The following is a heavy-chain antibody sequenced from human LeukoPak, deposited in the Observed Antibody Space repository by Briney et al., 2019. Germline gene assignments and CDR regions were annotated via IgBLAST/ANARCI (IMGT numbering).Heavy chain of an antibody. J-gene: IGHJ4*02. V-gene: IGHV3-21*01. D-gene: IGHD6-13*01. Sequence: GGSLRLSCAASGFTFGSYSMNWVRQAPGKGLEWVSSISTSSTYIYYADSVRGRFTISRDNAKNSLYLHMNSLRAEDTAVYYCARGDSSSWYSDYWGQGTLVTVSS. CDR2: ISTSSTYI. CDR3: ARGDSSSWYSDY. CDR1: GFTFGSYS.